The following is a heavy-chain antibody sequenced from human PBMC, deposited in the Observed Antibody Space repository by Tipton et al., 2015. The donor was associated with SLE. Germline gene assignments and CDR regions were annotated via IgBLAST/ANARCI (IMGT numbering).Heavy chain of an antibody. CDR3: AKRIFAAATVGLYYYFGMDV. V-gene: IGHV3-33*06. J-gene: IGHJ6*02. Sequence: FTFSRDNSKNTLYLQMNSLRAEDTAVYYCAKRIFAAATVGLYYYFGMDVWGQGTTVTVSS. D-gene: IGHD6-13*01.